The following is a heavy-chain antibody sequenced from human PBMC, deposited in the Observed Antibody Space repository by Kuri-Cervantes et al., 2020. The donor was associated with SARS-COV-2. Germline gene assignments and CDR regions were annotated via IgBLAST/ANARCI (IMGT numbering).Heavy chain of an antibody. Sequence: GSLRLSCTVSGDSISGDNYYWGWIRQPPGKGLEWIGTMHYSGNAFYNPSLQSRVTISVDTSKNQFSLKLSSVTAADTAVYYCARQGPTRRTYYFDYWGQGTLVTVSS. V-gene: IGHV4-39*01. CDR1: GDSISGDNYY. J-gene: IGHJ4*02. CDR2: MHYSGNA. D-gene: IGHD2-8*01. CDR3: ARQGPTRRTYYFDY.